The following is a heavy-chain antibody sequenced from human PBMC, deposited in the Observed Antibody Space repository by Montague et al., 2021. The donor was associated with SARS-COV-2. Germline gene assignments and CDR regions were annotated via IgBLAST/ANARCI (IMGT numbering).Heavy chain of an antibody. CDR3: PSVISAVAGADFYFDY. CDR2: SDHSGIT. CDR1: GGSISSGSY. J-gene: IGHJ4*02. D-gene: IGHD6-19*01. V-gene: IGHV4-38-2*02. Sequence: SETLSLTCTVSGGSISSGSYCGWIRQPPGKDLQWIGTSDHSGITYYSPXXKSRVTISIDTSKNQFSLNLDSVTAPDTAMYYCPSVISAVAGADFYFDYWGQGTLVPVSP.